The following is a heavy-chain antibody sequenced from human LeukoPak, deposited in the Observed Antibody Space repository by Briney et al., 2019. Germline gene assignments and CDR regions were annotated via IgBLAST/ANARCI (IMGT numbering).Heavy chain of an antibody. Sequence: GGSLRLSCAASGFTFSSYSMNWVRRAPGKGLEWVSYISSSSSTIYYADSVKGRFTISRDNAKNSLYLQMNSLRAEDTAVYYCARDYSNYCHDYWGQGTLVTVSS. V-gene: IGHV3-48*01. D-gene: IGHD4-11*01. CDR3: ARDYSNYCHDY. CDR1: GFTFSSYS. CDR2: ISSSSSTI. J-gene: IGHJ4*02.